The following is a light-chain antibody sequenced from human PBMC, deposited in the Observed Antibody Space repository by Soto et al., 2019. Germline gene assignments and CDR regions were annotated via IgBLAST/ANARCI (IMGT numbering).Light chain of an antibody. J-gene: IGKJ1*01. CDR1: QSISSW. V-gene: IGKV1-5*03. Sequence: DIQMTQSPCTLSASVGDRVTITCRASQSISSWLAWYQQRPGKAPKLLIYKASSLESGVPSRFSGSGSGTEFTLTISSLQPDDSATYYCQQYDNGWTFGQGTKVEI. CDR3: QQYDNGWT. CDR2: KAS.